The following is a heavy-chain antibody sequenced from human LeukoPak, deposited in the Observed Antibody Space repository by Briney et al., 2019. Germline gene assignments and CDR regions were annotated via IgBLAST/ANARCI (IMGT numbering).Heavy chain of an antibody. CDR3: ASHYSNYAAWWNWFDP. Sequence: ASVTVSCKASGYTFTSYAMNWVRQAPGQGLEWMGWISAYNGNTNYAQKLQGRVTMTTDTSTSTAYMELRSLRSDDTAVYYCASHYSNYAAWWNWFDPWGQGTLVTVSS. CDR2: ISAYNGNT. V-gene: IGHV1-18*01. J-gene: IGHJ5*02. CDR1: GYTFTSYA. D-gene: IGHD4-11*01.